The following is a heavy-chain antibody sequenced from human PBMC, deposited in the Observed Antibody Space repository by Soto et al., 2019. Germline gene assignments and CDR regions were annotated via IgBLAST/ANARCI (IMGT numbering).Heavy chain of an antibody. CDR1: GFTFSSYG. V-gene: IGHV3-30*18. Sequence: GGSLRLSCAASGFTFSSYGMHWVRQAPGKGLEWVAVISYDGSNKYYADSMKGRFTISRDNSNNTLYLQMNSLRAEDTAVYYCAKTNSGYDWDYWGRGTLVTVS. CDR2: ISYDGSNK. CDR3: AKTNSGYDWDY. D-gene: IGHD5-12*01. J-gene: IGHJ4*02.